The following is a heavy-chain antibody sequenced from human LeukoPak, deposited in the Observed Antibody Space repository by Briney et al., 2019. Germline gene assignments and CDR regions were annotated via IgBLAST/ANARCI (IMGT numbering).Heavy chain of an antibody. V-gene: IGHV3-30*04. CDR2: ISYDGSNK. J-gene: IGHJ4*02. CDR3: ARVGDGPHGSGSYSFDY. CDR1: GFTFSSYA. D-gene: IGHD3-10*01. Sequence: GGSLRLSCAASGFTFSSYAMHWVRQAPGKGLEWVAVISYDGSNKYYADSVKGRFTISRDNSKNTLYLQMNSLRAEDTAVYYCARVGDGPHGSGSYSFDYWGQGTLVTVSS.